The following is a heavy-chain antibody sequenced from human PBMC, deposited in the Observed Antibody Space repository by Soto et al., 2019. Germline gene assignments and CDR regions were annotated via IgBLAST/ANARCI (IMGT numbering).Heavy chain of an antibody. CDR2: ISYDGSNK. J-gene: IGHJ6*02. Sequence: PGGSLRLSCAASGFTFSSYAMHWVRQAPGKGLEWVAVISYDGSNKYYADSVKGRFTISRDNSKNTLYLQMNSLRAEDTAVYYCARDFLGTSDFWSGYFKMGYYYGMDVWGQGTTVTVSS. CDR1: GFTFSSYA. V-gene: IGHV3-30-3*01. D-gene: IGHD3-3*01. CDR3: ARDFLGTSDFWSGYFKMGYYYGMDV.